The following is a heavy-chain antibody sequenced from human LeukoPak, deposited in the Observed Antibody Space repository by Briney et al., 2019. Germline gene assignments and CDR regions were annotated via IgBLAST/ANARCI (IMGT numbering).Heavy chain of an antibody. V-gene: IGHV3-49*03. CDR3: TRVHGGSYPLGGH. D-gene: IGHD1-26*01. Sequence: PGGSLRLSCTASGFTFGDYTMSWFRQAPGKGLEWVCFIRSKAYGGTTEYAASVKGRFSTSRDDSKSIAYLQMNSLKIEDTAVYYCTRVHGGSYPLGGHWGQGTLVTVSS. J-gene: IGHJ4*02. CDR2: IRSKAYGGTT. CDR1: GFTFGDYT.